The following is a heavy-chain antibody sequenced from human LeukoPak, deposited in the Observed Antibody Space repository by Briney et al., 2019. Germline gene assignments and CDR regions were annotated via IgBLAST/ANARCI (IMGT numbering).Heavy chain of an antibody. J-gene: IGHJ4*02. CDR2: ISNDGSKK. V-gene: IGHV3-30*18. D-gene: IGHD5-18*01. CDR3: AKDRYSYAFEYSDS. Sequence: GGSLRLSCAASGCTFGSYGMHWVRQAPGKGLDWVAVISNDGSKKYYADSVKGRFTISRDNSKNTLSLQVSSLRTEDTAVYYCAKDRYSYAFEYSDSWGQGTLVTVSS. CDR1: GCTFGSYG.